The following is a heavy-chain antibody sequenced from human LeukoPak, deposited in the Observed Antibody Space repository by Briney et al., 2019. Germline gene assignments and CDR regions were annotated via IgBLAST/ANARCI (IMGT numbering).Heavy chain of an antibody. CDR1: GGSFSGYY. J-gene: IGHJ4*02. V-gene: IGHV4-34*01. CDR2: INHSGST. CDR3: ATGRRIYGKTRDYYDSSGYYAH. D-gene: IGHD3-22*01. Sequence: SETLSLTCAVYGGSFSGYYWSWIRQPPGKGLEWIGEINHSGSTNYNPSLKSRVTISVDTSKNQFSLKLSSVTAADTAVYYCATGRRIYGKTRDYYDSSGYYAHWGQGTLVTVSS.